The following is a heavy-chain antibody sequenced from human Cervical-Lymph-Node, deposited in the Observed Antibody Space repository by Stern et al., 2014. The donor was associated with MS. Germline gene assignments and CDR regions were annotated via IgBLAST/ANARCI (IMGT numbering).Heavy chain of an antibody. CDR2: IYYTGIS. D-gene: IGHD3-10*01. Sequence: QVQLQESGPGLVKPSQTLSLTCTVSGGSIGSGSYYWSWIRQPPGKGLEWIGYIYYTGISYYNPSLRSRVIISLDMSKSQLSLKLNSVTAADAAVYFCARGPLEGVGSATYYYGMDVWGQGTTVIVSS. CDR1: GGSIGSGSYY. J-gene: IGHJ6*02. CDR3: ARGPLEGVGSATYYYGMDV. V-gene: IGHV4-31*03.